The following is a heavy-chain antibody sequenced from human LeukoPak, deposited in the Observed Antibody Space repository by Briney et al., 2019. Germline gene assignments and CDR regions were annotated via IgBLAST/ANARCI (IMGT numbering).Heavy chain of an antibody. J-gene: IGHJ4*02. CDR3: ASHYYGSGSYYNYDGGYDY. D-gene: IGHD3-10*01. CDR1: GGSFSGYY. V-gene: IGHV4-30-2*01. CDR2: IYHSGST. Sequence: IPSETLSLTCAVYGGSFSGYYWSWIRQPPGKGLEWIGYIYHSGSTYYNPSLKSRVTISVDRSKNQFSLKLSSVTAADTAVYYCASHYYGSGSYYNYDGGYDYWGQGTLVTVSS.